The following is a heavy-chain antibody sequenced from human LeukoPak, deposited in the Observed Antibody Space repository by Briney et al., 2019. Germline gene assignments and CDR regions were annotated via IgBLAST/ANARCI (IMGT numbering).Heavy chain of an antibody. CDR1: GGPFSGFF. V-gene: IGHV4-34*01. CDR3: AQASSYTEAIRYNPSWFGP. CDR2: INDGGRT. D-gene: IGHD3-10*01. J-gene: IGHJ5*02. Sequence: PSETLSLTCANYGGPFSGFFWSWIRQPPGKGLEWIGEINDGGRTNYNPPLQSRVTISIDTSKNQFSLKLTSVTAADTAVYYCAQASSYTEAIRYNPSWFGPWGQGTLVTVSS.